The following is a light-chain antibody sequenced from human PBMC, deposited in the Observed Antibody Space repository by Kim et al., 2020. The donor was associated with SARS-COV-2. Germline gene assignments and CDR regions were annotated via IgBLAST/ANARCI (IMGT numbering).Light chain of an antibody. CDR3: QQYSSYSYT. Sequence: SASVGDRVTITCRASQSISSWLSWYQQRPGQAPKLRIYKASRLESGVPSRFSGSGSGTEFTLTISSLQPDDFATYYCQQYSSYSYTFGQGTKLEI. CDR2: KAS. CDR1: QSISSW. V-gene: IGKV1-5*03. J-gene: IGKJ2*01.